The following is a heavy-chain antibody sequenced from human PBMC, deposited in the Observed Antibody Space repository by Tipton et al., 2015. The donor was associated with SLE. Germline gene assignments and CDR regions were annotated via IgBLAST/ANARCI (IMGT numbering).Heavy chain of an antibody. D-gene: IGHD3-3*01. V-gene: IGHV4-38-2*01. Sequence: TLSLTRDVSGYSIRRGFYWGWIRQPPGEGLEWIGSIYYSGGTHYNPSLKSRVTISIDTSKNQFSLKLSSVTAADTAVYYCARTQYYELWSAPQTDPYPFDVWGQGTRVTVSS. J-gene: IGHJ3*01. CDR3: ARTQYYELWSAPQTDPYPFDV. CDR2: IYYSGGT. CDR1: GYSIRRGFY.